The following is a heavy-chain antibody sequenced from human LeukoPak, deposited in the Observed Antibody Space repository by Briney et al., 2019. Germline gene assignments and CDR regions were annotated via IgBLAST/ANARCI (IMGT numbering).Heavy chain of an antibody. V-gene: IGHV4-34*01. CDR3: ARDSVSDLEFYYYYYYMDV. CDR1: GGSFSGYY. CDR2: INHSGST. D-gene: IGHD2/OR15-2a*01. Sequence: SETLSLTCAVYGGSFSGYYWSWIRQPPGKGLEWIGEINHSGSTNYNPSLKSRVTISVDTSKNQFSLKLSSVTAADTAVYYCARDSVSDLEFYYYYYYMDVWGKGTTVTVSS. J-gene: IGHJ6*03.